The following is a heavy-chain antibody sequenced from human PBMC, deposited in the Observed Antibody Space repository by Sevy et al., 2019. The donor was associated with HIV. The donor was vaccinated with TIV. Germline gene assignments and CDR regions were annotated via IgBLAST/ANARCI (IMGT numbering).Heavy chain of an antibody. D-gene: IGHD2-15*01. CDR1: GYTFSSYR. CDR3: ARAYCSGGRCYSLAY. Sequence: ASVKVSCKVSGYTFSSYRIHWVRQAPGQGLEWMGWISPHNVDTKYAQKLQGRVTMITDTSTSTAYMELRSLRSDDTAVYYCARAYCSGGRCYSLAYWGQGTLVTVSS. J-gene: IGHJ4*02. V-gene: IGHV1-18*01. CDR2: ISPHNVDT.